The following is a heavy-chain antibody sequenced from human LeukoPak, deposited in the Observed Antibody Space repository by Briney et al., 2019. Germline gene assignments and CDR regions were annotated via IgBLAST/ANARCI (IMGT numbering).Heavy chain of an antibody. CDR1: GGSIISYY. D-gene: IGHD2-21*02. Sequence: SETLSLTCTVSGGSIISYYWSWIRQPAGKRLQWIGRIYTSGSTNYNPSLKSRVTMSVDTSKNQFSLKLSSVTAADTAVYYCASERYCGGDCYSWFDYWGQGTLVTVSS. CDR3: ASERYCGGDCYSWFDY. J-gene: IGHJ4*02. V-gene: IGHV4-4*07. CDR2: IYTSGST.